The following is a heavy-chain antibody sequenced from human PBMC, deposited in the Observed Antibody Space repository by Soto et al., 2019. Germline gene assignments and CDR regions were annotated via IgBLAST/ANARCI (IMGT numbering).Heavy chain of an antibody. V-gene: IGHV1-18*01. CDR2: ISAHNGNT. CDR1: GYGFTTYG. D-gene: IGHD2-8*01. J-gene: IGHJ4*02. CDR3: ARGMYGDY. Sequence: QVHLVQSGAEVKKPGASVKVSCKGSGYGFTTYGITWVRQAPGQGLEWMAWISAHNGNTNYAQKLQGRVTVNRDTSTRTAYMELRSLRSDDTAVYYCARGMYGDYWGQGALVTVSS.